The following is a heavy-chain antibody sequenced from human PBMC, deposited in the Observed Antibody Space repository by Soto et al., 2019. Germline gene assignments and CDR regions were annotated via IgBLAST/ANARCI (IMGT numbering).Heavy chain of an antibody. V-gene: IGHV4-34*01. J-gene: IGHJ5*02. CDR2: INHSGST. CDR1: GGSFSGYY. Sequence: SETLSLTCAVYGGSFSGYYWSWIRQPPGKGLEWIGEINHSGSTNYNPSLKSRVTISVDTSKNQFSLKLSSVTAADTAVYYCARDPSSGWLDPWGQGTLVTVSS. CDR3: ARDPSSGWLDP. D-gene: IGHD7-27*01.